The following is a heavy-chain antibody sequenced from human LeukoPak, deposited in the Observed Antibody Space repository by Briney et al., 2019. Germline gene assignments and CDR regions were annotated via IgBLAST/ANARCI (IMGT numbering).Heavy chain of an antibody. Sequence: ASVKVSCKASGYTFTSYAMNWVRQAPGQGLEWMGWINTNTGNPTYAQGFTGRFVFSLDTSVSTAYLQISSLKAEDTAVYYCARDGTGIRFLEWLLPDDAFDIWGQGTMVTVSS. V-gene: IGHV7-4-1*02. CDR2: INTNTGNP. CDR1: GYTFTSYA. J-gene: IGHJ3*02. CDR3: ARDGTGIRFLEWLLPDDAFDI. D-gene: IGHD3-3*01.